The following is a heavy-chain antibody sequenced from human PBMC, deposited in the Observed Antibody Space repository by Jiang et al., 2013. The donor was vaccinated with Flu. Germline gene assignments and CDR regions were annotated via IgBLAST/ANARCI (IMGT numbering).Heavy chain of an antibody. J-gene: IGHJ4*02. V-gene: IGHV1-69*04. CDR2: VLPLLNMA. CDR1: GGGFSDYA. CDR3: ARDRKSGSMPLDS. Sequence: KSGAEVKVSCNVSGGGFSDYAISWVRQAPGQGLEWMGRVLPLLNMADYAQNFKGRVTISADRSTTTVYMVLSSLRSEDAAVYFCARDRKSGSMPLDSWGQGTLVIVSS. D-gene: IGHD2/OR15-2a*01.